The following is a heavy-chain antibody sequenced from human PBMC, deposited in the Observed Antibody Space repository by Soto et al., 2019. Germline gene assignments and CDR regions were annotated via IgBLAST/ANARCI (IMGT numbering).Heavy chain of an antibody. CDR3: AGTMVVTAVTPFDY. J-gene: IGHJ4*02. D-gene: IGHD2-21*02. V-gene: IGHV4-34*01. CDR2: VNHSGST. CDR1: GGSFSGYY. Sequence: SETLSLTCAVYGGSFSGYYWSWIRQPPGKGLEWIGEVNHSGSTNYNPSLKSRVTISVDTSKNQFSLKLSSVTAADTAVYYCAGTMVVTAVTPFDYWGQGTRVTVSS.